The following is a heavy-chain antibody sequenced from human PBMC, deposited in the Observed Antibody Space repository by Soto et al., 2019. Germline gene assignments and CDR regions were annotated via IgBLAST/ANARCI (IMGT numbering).Heavy chain of an antibody. CDR2: IFYSGSF. V-gene: IGHV4-39*07. CDR1: SGSISSTIYS. D-gene: IGHD3-22*01. CDR3: AKSYYDSTGFAVDP. Sequence: SETLSLTCTVSSGSISSTIYSWDWIRQPPGKGLEWIGSIFYSGSFNYNPSLTSRVTISVETSKNQFSMTMTSVTAADTAVYYCAKSYYDSTGFAVDPWGQGTLVTVSS. J-gene: IGHJ5*02.